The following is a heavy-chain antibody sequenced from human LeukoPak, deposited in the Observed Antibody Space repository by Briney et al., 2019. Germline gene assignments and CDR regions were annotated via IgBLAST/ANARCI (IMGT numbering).Heavy chain of an antibody. V-gene: IGHV4-59*01. Sequence: SETLSLTCTVSGGSITPFYWTWIRQPPGRGLEWIGYIYYSGSTNYNPSLKSRVTISVDTTKNQFSLKLSSVTPADTAMYYCARGQQLVPHYYYMDVWGKGTTVTISS. D-gene: IGHD6-13*01. J-gene: IGHJ6*03. CDR2: IYYSGST. CDR1: GGSITPFY. CDR3: ARGQQLVPHYYYMDV.